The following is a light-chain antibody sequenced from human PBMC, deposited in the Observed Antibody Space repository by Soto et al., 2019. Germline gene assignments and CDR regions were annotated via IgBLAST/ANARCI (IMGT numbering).Light chain of an antibody. CDR1: SSDIGAYNS. J-gene: IGLJ2*01. V-gene: IGLV2-14*01. Sequence: QSALTQPASVSGSPGQSITISCTGTSSDIGAYNSVSWYQQHPGKAPKFLIYDVSNRPSGVSNRFSGSKSDNTASLTISGLQAEDEADYYCSSYASTRAVVFGGGTKLTVL. CDR3: SSYASTRAVV. CDR2: DVS.